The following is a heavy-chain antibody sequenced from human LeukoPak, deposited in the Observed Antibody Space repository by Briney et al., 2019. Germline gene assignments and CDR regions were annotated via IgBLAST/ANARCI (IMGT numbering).Heavy chain of an antibody. CDR3: ARWDGDYGAFDI. Sequence: GASVTVSCKASGYTFTGYYMHWVRQAPGQGLEWMGRINPNSGGTNYAQKFQGRVTMTRDTSISTAYMELSRLRSDDTAVYYCARWDGDYGAFDIWGQGTLVTVSS. J-gene: IGHJ3*02. CDR2: INPNSGGT. D-gene: IGHD4-17*01. V-gene: IGHV1-2*06. CDR1: GYTFTGYY.